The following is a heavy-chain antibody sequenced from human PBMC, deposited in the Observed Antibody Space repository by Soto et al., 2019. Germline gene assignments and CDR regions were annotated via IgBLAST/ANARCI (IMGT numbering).Heavy chain of an antibody. CDR3: AKDRYSGTYPTDFDY. Sequence: QVQLVQSGGGVVQPGRSLRLSCAGSGFTFSSYGIHWVRQAPGKGLEWVALISYDGGNEKYPESVKDRFTISRDDSHNVAYLQMSSLRTEDTAMYYCAKDRYSGTYPTDFDYWGQGSLVTVSS. D-gene: IGHD1-26*01. V-gene: IGHV3-30*18. CDR1: GFTFSSYG. CDR2: ISYDGGNE. J-gene: IGHJ4*02.